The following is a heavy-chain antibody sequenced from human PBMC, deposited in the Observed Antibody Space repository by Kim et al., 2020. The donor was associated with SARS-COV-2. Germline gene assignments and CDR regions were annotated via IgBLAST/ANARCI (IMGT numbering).Heavy chain of an antibody. CDR3: ARASQSSVVVVAANWFDP. D-gene: IGHD2-15*01. Sequence: ASVKVSCKASGYTFTSYGISWVRQAPGQGLEWMGWISAYNGNTNYAQKLQGRVTMTTDTSTSTAYMELRSLRSDDTAVYYCARASQSSVVVVAANWFDPWGQGTLVTVSS. V-gene: IGHV1-18*01. CDR1: GYTFTSYG. J-gene: IGHJ5*02. CDR2: ISAYNGNT.